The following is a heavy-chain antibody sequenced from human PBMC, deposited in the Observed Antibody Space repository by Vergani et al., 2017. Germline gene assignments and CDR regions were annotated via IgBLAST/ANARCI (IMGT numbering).Heavy chain of an antibody. J-gene: IGHJ2*01. CDR3: ARSQGAYGYFDL. V-gene: IGHV4-38-2*01. CDR1: GYSIGRGCY. Sequence: QVRLEESGPGLVKPSETLSLTCSVSGYSIGRGCYWAWIRQSPGEGLQWLTSIHNRGKTYHNPSLKSRVSDSLDTSKNRCSLNLSSVTTTDTAVDYCARSQGAYGYFDLWGPGSLVTVSS. CDR2: IHNRGKT. D-gene: IGHD2-2*01.